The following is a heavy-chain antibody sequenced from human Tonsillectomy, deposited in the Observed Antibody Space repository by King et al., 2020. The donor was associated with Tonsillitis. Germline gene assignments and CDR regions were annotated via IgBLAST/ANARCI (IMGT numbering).Heavy chain of an antibody. J-gene: IGHJ4*02. Sequence: VQLVEFGGGLVQPGGSLRLSCAASGFSFSSYCMSWVRQAPGKGLEWVANIKQDGSEKNYADSVKGRFTIARDNAENSTYLQMNSLRAADTAVYYCARDQTYYYDSSAYQPLDCWGQGTLVTVSS. CDR3: ARDQTYYYDSSAYQPLDC. CDR2: IKQDGSEK. V-gene: IGHV3-7*03. D-gene: IGHD3-22*01. CDR1: GFSFSSYC.